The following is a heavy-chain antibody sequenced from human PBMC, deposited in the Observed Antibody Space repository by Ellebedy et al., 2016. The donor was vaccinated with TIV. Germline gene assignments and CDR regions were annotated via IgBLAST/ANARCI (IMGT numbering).Heavy chain of an antibody. CDR1: GGSFSAYF. V-gene: IGHV4-34*01. CDR2: ISQSGST. Sequence: GSLRLXXAVSGGSFSAYFWTWIRQPPGKGLDWVGEISQSGSTNYSPSLRGRVTISVDTSKNQFSLNLMSVTAADTAVYYCARMTANYSHFMDVWGKGTTVTVSS. CDR3: ARMTANYSHFMDV. J-gene: IGHJ6*03.